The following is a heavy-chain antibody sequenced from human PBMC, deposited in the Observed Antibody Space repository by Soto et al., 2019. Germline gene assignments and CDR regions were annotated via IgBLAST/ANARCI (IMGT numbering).Heavy chain of an antibody. CDR2: IIPVFGTV. Sequence: QVQLVQSGAEVKKPGSSVKVSCKASGGTFSSHAISWVRQAPGQGLEWMGGIIPVFGTVNYVPKFQGRVTITADESTSTAYMELNSLRSEDTAVYYCARGSKDSYPGSRIFDFWGRGTLVTVSS. V-gene: IGHV1-69*01. D-gene: IGHD3-10*01. CDR3: ARGSKDSYPGSRIFDF. CDR1: GGTFSSHA. J-gene: IGHJ4*02.